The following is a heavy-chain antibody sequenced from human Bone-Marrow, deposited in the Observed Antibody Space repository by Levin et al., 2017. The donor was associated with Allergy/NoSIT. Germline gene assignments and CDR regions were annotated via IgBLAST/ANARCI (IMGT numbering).Heavy chain of an antibody. CDR1: GGSVSSGSYY. D-gene: IGHD3-3*01. V-gene: IGHV4-61*01. Sequence: SETLSLTCTVSGGSVSSGSYYWSWIRQPPGKGLEWIGYIYYSGSTNYNPSLKSRVTISVDTSKNQFSLKLSSVTAADTAVYYCARWRRVDTYYDFWSGYTNYYGMDVWGQGTTVTVSS. CDR2: IYYSGST. CDR3: ARWRRVDTYYDFWSGYTNYYGMDV. J-gene: IGHJ6*02.